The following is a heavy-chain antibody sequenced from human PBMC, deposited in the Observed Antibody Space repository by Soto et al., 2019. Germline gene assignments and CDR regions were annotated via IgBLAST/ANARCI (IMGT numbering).Heavy chain of an antibody. CDR1: GGSISSYY. V-gene: IGHV4-59*12. J-gene: IGHJ4*02. Sequence: PSETLSLTCTVSGGSISSYYWSWIRQPPGKGLEWIGYIYYSGSTNYNPSLKSRVTISVDTSKNQFSLKLSSVTAADTAVYYCARGRTIVVVPADRMEGIDYWGQGTLVTVSS. D-gene: IGHD2-2*01. CDR3: ARGRTIVVVPADRMEGIDY. CDR2: IYYSGST.